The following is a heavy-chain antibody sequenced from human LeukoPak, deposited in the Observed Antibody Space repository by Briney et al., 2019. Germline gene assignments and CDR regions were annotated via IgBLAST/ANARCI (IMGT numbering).Heavy chain of an antibody. J-gene: IGHJ4*02. Sequence: ASVKVSCTASGYTFTSYGISWVRQAPGQGLEWMGWISAYDGNTKYEQKLQGRVTLTTDTSTSTAYMELRSLRSDDTAVYYCARRYSSSWPDDYWGQGTLVTVSS. CDR3: ARRYSSSWPDDY. CDR2: ISAYDGNT. D-gene: IGHD6-13*01. CDR1: GYTFTSYG. V-gene: IGHV1-18*01.